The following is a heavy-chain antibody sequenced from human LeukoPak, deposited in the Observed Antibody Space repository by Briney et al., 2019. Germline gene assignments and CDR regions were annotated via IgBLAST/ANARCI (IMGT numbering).Heavy chain of an antibody. J-gene: IGHJ4*02. V-gene: IGHV4-39*01. CDR1: GGSISSSSYY. CDR3: ARLTRLSTSPDRYYLDY. D-gene: IGHD6-6*01. CDR2: IYYSGST. Sequence: SETLSLTCTVSGGSISSSSYYWGWIRQPPGKGLEWIGSIYYSGSTYYNPSLKSRVTISVDTSKNQFSLKLSSVAAADSAVYYCARLTRLSTSPDRYYLDYWGQGTLVTVSS.